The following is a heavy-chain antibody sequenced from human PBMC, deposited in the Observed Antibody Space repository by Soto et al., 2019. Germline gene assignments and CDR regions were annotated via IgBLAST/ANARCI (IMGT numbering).Heavy chain of an antibody. J-gene: IGHJ6*02. CDR2: ISPSGGST. CDR3: ARSGPLAAARPDYYYGMDV. CDR1: GYTFTSYY. V-gene: IGHV1-46*01. Sequence: GASVKVSCTASGYTFTSYYMHWVRQAPGQGLEWMGIISPSGGSTSYAQKFQGRVTMTRDTSTSTVYMELSSLRSEDTAVYYCARSGPLAAARPDYYYGMDVWGQGTTVTVSS. D-gene: IGHD6-13*01.